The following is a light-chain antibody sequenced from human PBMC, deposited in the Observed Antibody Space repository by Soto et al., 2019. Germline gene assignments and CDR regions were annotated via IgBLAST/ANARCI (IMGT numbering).Light chain of an antibody. J-gene: IGKJ2*01. V-gene: IGKV1-5*03. CDR2: KAS. Sequence: DIQMTQSPSTLSASVGDRVTITCRASQSISSWLAWYQQKPGKAPKLLIYKASSLESGVPSRFSGSGSGTEFTLTIIRLHDDDFATYYCQHYNTYSFGQGTKLEIK. CDR1: QSISSW. CDR3: QHYNTYS.